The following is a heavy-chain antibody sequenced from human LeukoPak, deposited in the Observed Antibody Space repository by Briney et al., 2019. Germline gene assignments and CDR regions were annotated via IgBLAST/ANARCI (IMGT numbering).Heavy chain of an antibody. D-gene: IGHD3-10*01. V-gene: IGHV3-23*01. CDR1: GFTFSAYA. J-gene: IGHJ4*02. CDR2: IGSDNKP. Sequence: GGSLRLSCEASGFTFSAYAMTWVRQAPGKGLEWVSSIGSDNKPHYSESVKGRFAISRDNSKNTLYLQMNSLRAEDTAVYFCAKDLSSDPLWPKPDYWGQGTLVTVSS. CDR3: AKDLSSDPLWPKPDY.